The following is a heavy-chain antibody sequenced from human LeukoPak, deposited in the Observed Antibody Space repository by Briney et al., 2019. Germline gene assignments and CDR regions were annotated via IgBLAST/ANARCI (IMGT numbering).Heavy chain of an antibody. V-gene: IGHV4-34*01. J-gene: IGHJ3*02. D-gene: IGHD3-3*01. Sequence: GSLRLSCAASGFTFSSYSMNWVRQPPGKGLEWIGEINHSGSTNYNPSLKSRVTISVDTSKNQFSLKLSSVTAADTAVYYCARGRIRFTIFGVARDAFDIWGQGTMVTVSS. CDR2: INHSGST. CDR3: ARGRIRFTIFGVARDAFDI. CDR1: GFTFSSYS.